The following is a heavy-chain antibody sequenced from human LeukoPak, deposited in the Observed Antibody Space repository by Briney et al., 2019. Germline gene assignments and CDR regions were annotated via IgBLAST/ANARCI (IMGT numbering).Heavy chain of an antibody. D-gene: IGHD3-10*01. V-gene: IGHV3-23*01. CDR2: ISDSGGST. J-gene: IGHJ4*02. CDR1: GFTFSSYA. CDR3: AKKLFTGMGLYFDS. Sequence: GGSLRLSCAASGFTFSSYAMSWVRQASGKGLEWVSTISDSGGSTLYADSVKGRFTISRDNSKNTLYLQMNSLRARDTALYYCAKKLFTGMGLYFDSWGQGTLVTVSS.